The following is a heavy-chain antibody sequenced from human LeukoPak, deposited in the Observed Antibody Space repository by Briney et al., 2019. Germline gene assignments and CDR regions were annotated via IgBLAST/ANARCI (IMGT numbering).Heavy chain of an antibody. D-gene: IGHD2-15*01. Sequence: PSGTLSLTCAVSGGSISSSNWWSWVRQPPGKGLEWIGEIYHSGSTNYNPSLKSRVTISVDKSKNQFSLKLSSVTAADTAVYYCARVGLGLDGYCSGGSCSTPFDYWGQGTLVTVSS. J-gene: IGHJ4*02. V-gene: IGHV4-4*02. CDR1: GGSISSSNW. CDR3: ARVGLGLDGYCSGGSCSTPFDY. CDR2: IYHSGST.